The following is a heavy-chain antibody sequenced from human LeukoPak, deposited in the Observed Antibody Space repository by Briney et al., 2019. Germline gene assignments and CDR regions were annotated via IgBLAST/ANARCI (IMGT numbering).Heavy chain of an antibody. J-gene: IGHJ4*02. CDR1: GFTFSDYS. CDR2: VNTVSSYI. CDR3: ARLRRNSDRSDFFYYYDH. D-gene: IGHD3-22*01. V-gene: IGHV3-21*01. Sequence: PAGTLRLSCAASGFTFSDYSMSWVRQAPGKGLEWVAAVNTVSSYIYYADSMRGRFTIPRDNAKNSLFLQMNSLRAEDTAVYYCARLRRNSDRSDFFYYYDHWGQGTLVTVSS.